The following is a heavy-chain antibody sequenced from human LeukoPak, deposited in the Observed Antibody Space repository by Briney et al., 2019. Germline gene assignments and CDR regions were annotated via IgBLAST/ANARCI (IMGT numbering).Heavy chain of an antibody. CDR3: ARHVGYSNWFDP. Sequence: SVKPSCKASGANFSRYTVTWVRLAPGQGLECLGGIIPAFAIPNYAQKFQSRVTMTRDTSISTAYMELSRLRSDDTAVYYCARHVGYSNWFDPWGQGTLVTVSS. CDR1: GANFSRYT. CDR2: IIPAFAIP. V-gene: IGHV1-69*10. D-gene: IGHD2-15*01. J-gene: IGHJ5*02.